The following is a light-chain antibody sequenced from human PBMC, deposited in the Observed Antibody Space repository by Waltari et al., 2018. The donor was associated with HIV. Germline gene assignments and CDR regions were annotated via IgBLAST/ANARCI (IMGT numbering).Light chain of an antibody. J-gene: IGLJ2*01. CDR2: SNN. CDR3: AAWDDSLNGVV. Sequence: QSLLTQPPSPSGPPGLRVTISCSGSSSTLGSNTVTWSQPLPGTAPKLLIYSNNQRPSGVPDRFSGSKSGTSASLAISGLQSEDEADYYCAAWDDSLNGVVFGGGTKLTVL. CDR1: SSTLGSNT. V-gene: IGLV1-44*01.